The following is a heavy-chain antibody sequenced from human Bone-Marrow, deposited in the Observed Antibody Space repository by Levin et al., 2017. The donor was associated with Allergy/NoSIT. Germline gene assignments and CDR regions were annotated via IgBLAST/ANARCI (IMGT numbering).Heavy chain of an antibody. CDR1: GFTFSSYA. Sequence: QSGGSLRLSCAASGFTFSSYAMNWVRQAPGKGLEWVSGVSGSGDSTYYADSVKGRFTISRDNSKNTLYLQLNSLRAEDTAVYYCAKSQHCSGGGCHSGRCCGMDVWGQGTTVTVSS. D-gene: IGHD2-15*01. CDR3: AKSQHCSGGGCHSGRCCGMDV. V-gene: IGHV3-23*01. CDR2: VSGSGDST. J-gene: IGHJ6*02.